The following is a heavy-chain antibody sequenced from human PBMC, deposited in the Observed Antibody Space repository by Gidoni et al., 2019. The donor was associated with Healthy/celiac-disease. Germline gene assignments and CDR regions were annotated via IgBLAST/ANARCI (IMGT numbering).Heavy chain of an antibody. CDR3: ARGGYSSGWYTDC. J-gene: IGHJ4*02. Sequence: VPLVESGGGLVKPGGSLRVSCAAPGVTLSSYSMTWVRQAPGKGLEWVSSISSGSTYIYNADAMKGRFTPSRDNAKNSLYLQMNSLRAEDAAVDYCARGGYSSGWYTDCWGQGTLVTVSS. D-gene: IGHD6-19*01. V-gene: IGHV3-21*01. CDR1: GVTLSSYS. CDR2: ISSGSTYI.